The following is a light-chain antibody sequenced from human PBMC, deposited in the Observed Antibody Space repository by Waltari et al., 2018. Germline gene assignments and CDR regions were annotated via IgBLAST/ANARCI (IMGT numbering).Light chain of an antibody. Sequence: EIVLTQSPGTLSLSPGDRATLSCRASHRVRRSLTWYQQKPGKAPRLLIYDTSTRATGIPDRFSGSGSGTDFSLTISRLEPEDFAVYYCQEYVNLPATFGQGTKVEIK. V-gene: IGKV3-20*01. CDR2: DTS. CDR1: HRVRRS. J-gene: IGKJ1*01. CDR3: QEYVNLPAT.